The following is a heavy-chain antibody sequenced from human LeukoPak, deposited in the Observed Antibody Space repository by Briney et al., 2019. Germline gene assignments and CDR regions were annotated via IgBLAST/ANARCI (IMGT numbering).Heavy chain of an antibody. V-gene: IGHV7-4-1*02. CDR2: INTNTGNP. Sequence: ASVKVSCKASGYTFTSYATNWVRQAPGQGLEWMGWINTNTGNPTYAQGFTGRFVFSLDTSVSTAYLQISSLKAEDTAVYYCARPSVIYGSGSWFGYWGQGTLVTVSS. J-gene: IGHJ4*02. CDR1: GYTFTSYA. D-gene: IGHD3-10*01. CDR3: ARPSVIYGSGSWFGY.